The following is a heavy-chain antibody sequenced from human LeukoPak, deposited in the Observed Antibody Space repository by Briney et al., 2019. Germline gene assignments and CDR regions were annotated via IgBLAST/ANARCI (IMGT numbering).Heavy chain of an antibody. J-gene: IGHJ4*02. CDR2: ISYDGSNK. D-gene: IGHD6-13*01. CDR3: AKDKGSSWYGGDY. V-gene: IGHV3-30*18. CDR1: GFTFSSYG. Sequence: GGSLRLSCPASGFTFSSYGMHWVRQAPGKGLEWVAVISYDGSNKYYADSVKGRFTISRDNSKNTLYLQMNSLRAEDTAVYYCAKDKGSSWYGGDYWGQGTLVTVSS.